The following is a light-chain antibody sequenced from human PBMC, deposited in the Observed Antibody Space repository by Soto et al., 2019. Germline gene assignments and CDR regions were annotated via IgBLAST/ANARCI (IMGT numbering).Light chain of an antibody. CDR3: SSYAVSSTLYV. CDR2: DVS. Sequence: QSALTQPASVSGSPAQSITISCTGTSSDVGGYNFVSWYQLHPGKAPELMIYDVSYRPSGVSNRFSGSKSGNTASLTISGLQAEDEADYYCSSYAVSSTLYVFGTGTKLTVL. V-gene: IGLV2-14*01. J-gene: IGLJ1*01. CDR1: SSDVGGYNF.